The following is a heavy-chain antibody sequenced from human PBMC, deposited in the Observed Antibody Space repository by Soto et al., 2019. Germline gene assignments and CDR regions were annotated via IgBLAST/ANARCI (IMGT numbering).Heavy chain of an antibody. CDR1: GGSASSGIYY. J-gene: IGHJ4*02. D-gene: IGHD2-21*01. V-gene: IGHV4-61*01. CDR2: ISNSGCT. Sequence: PSETLSLTCSVSGGSASSGIYYWSWIRQPPGNGLALIGFISNSGCTGYNPSLTSRVAISLDTSRNQFSLKLRSVTAADTAVESCARFRIIYCGLVIGHHLDHWGRGLLVTVS. CDR3: ARFRIIYCGLVIGHHLDH.